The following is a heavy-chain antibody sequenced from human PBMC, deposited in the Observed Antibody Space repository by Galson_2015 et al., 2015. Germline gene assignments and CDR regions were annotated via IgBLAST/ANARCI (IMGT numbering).Heavy chain of an antibody. V-gene: IGHV4-61*01. CDR3: AREPTYSGSFGWFDS. J-gene: IGHJ5*01. D-gene: IGHD1-26*01. CDR1: GGSVSSTTDY. Sequence: LSLTCTVSGGSVSSTTDYWSWLRQPPGKGLEWIGFMSSNGGANRNPSLKSRVTISLDTSKNQFSLRLNSVTAADTAMYYCAREPTYSGSFGWFDSWGQGTLATVSP. CDR2: MSSNGGA.